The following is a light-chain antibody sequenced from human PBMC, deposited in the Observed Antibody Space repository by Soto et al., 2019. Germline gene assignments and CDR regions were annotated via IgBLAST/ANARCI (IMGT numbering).Light chain of an antibody. CDR1: QSVSDMY. V-gene: IGKV3-20*01. CDR3: QHYGTSAL. J-gene: IGKJ3*01. Sequence: EIVLTQSPGTLSLSPGERATLSCRASQSVSDMYLAWYQQKPGQAPRLLIYASNRATGIPDRFSGSVSGTDFTLTIMRLEPEDFAVYYCQHYGTSALFGPGTKVEIK. CDR2: AS.